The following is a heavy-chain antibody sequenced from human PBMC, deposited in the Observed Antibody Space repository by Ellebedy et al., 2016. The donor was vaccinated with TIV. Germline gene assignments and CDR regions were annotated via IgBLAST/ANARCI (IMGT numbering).Heavy chain of an antibody. CDR1: GFTFSHSA. V-gene: IGHV3-23*01. J-gene: IGHJ5*02. Sequence: GGSLRLSXAASGFTFSHSAMSWVRQAPGKGLECVSVISAGGGNTYYADSVKGRFTVSRDDSKNTVYLHMDSLRAEDTALYYCAKVALRYRGWDWFDPWGQGTLVTVSS. CDR2: ISAGGGNT. D-gene: IGHD1-26*01. CDR3: AKVALRYRGWDWFDP.